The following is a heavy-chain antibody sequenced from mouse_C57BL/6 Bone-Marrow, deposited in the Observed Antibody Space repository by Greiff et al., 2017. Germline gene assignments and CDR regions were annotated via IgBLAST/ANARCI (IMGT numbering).Heavy chain of an antibody. CDR1: GYTFTSYW. CDR3: ARWDYYDDAFDV. CDR2: IHPNSGST. V-gene: IGHV1-64*01. Sequence: QVQLQQPGAELVKPGASVKLSCKASGYTFTSYWMHWVKQRPGQGLEWIGMIHPNSGSTNYNEKFKSKATLTVDKSSSTAYMQLSSLTSEDSAVYYCARWDYYDDAFDVWGTGTTVTVSS. D-gene: IGHD2-4*01. J-gene: IGHJ1*03.